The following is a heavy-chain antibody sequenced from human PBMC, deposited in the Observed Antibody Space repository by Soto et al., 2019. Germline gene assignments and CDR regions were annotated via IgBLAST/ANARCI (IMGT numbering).Heavy chain of an antibody. V-gene: IGHV3-21*01. CDR1: GFTFNSYT. J-gene: IGHJ3*01. Sequence: EVQLVESGGGLVKPGGSLRLSCATSGFTFNSYTMNWFRQAPGKGLEWVASISSASSSIDFADSVKGRFTISRDNVNNSVYLQMISLRAEDTGIYYCARYDAFKAFDLWGQGTMITVSS. CDR2: ISSASSSI. D-gene: IGHD1-1*01. CDR3: ARYDAFKAFDL.